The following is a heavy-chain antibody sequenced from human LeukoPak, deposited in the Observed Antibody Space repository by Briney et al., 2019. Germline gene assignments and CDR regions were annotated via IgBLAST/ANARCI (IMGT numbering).Heavy chain of an antibody. D-gene: IGHD1-26*01. J-gene: IGHJ4*02. CDR1: GFTFSSYG. CDR3: AREGGSRRTSDYYFDY. V-gene: IGHV3-30*02. Sequence: GGSLRLSCAASGFTFSSYGMHWVRQAPGKGLEWVAFIRYDGSNKYYAESVKGRFTISRDNSKNTLYLQMNSLRAEDTAVYYCAREGGSRRTSDYYFDYWGQGTLVTVSS. CDR2: IRYDGSNK.